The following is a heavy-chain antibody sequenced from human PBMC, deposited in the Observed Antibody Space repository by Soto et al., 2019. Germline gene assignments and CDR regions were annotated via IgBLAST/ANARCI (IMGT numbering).Heavy chain of an antibody. D-gene: IGHD2-21*01. CDR2: ISGSGGST. V-gene: IGHV3-23*01. CDR1: GFTFSSYA. CDR3: AKGQSVVIAIPYY. Sequence: EVQLLESGGGLVQPGGSLRLSCAASGFTFSSYAMSWVRQAPGEGLEWVSAISGSGGSTYYADSVKGRFTISRDNSKNTLYLQMNSLRAEDTAVYYCAKGQSVVIAIPYYWGQGTLVTVSS. J-gene: IGHJ4*02.